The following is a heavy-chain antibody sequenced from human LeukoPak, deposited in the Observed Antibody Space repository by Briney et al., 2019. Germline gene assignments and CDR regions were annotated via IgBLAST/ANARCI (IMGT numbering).Heavy chain of an antibody. V-gene: IGHV3-30*02. J-gene: IGHJ4*02. D-gene: IGHD1-26*01. Sequence: GGSLRFSCAASGFTFSSSGMHWVRQAPGKGLEWGAFIRYDGTSKYYADSVKGRFTISRDNSKNTVYLQMNSLRDEDTAVYYCAKETRGSYSDYWGPGTLVAVSS. CDR2: IRYDGTSK. CDR1: GFTFSSSG. CDR3: AKETRGSYSDY.